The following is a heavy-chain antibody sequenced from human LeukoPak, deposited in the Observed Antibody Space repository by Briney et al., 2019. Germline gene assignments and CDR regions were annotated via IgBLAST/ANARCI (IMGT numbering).Heavy chain of an antibody. J-gene: IGHJ4*02. V-gene: IGHV3-7*01. CDR1: EFTFSSYW. CDR3: ARVGARQVLEY. Sequence: GGSLRLSCAASEFTFSSYWMSWVRKAPGKGLEWVANIKQDGGEKYYLDSVKGRFTVSRDNAKNSLYLQMNSLRAEDTAVYYCARVGARQVLEYWGQGTLVIVSS. D-gene: IGHD4-17*01. CDR2: IKQDGGEK.